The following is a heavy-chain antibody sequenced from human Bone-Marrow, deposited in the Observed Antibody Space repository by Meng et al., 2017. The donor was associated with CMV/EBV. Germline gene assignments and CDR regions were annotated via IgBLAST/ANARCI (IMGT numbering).Heavy chain of an antibody. V-gene: IGHV1-2*02. J-gene: IGHJ6*02. CDR3: ARDPPIVGAVAGRAYYYYGMDV. Sequence: ASVKVSCKASGYTFTGYYMHWVRQAPGQGLEWMGWINPNSGGTNYAQKFQGRVTMTRDTSISTAYMELSRLRSDDTAVYYCARDPPIVGAVAGRAYYYYGMDVWGQGPTVTVSS. CDR2: INPNSGGT. CDR1: GYTFTGYY. D-gene: IGHD6-19*01.